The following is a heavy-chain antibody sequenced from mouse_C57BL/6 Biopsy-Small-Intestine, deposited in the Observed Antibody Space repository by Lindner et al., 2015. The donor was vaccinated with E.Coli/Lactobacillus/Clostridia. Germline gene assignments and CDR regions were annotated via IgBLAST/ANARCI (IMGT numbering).Heavy chain of an antibody. D-gene: IGHD6-1*01. CDR1: GYTFTNYE. V-gene: IGHV1-34*02. J-gene: IGHJ1*01. CDR2: MHPNSGQT. CDR3: TKRLSPWISSDQGGMDV. Sequence: SVKVSCKASGYTFTNYELDWVRQAAGQGLEWMGWMHPNSGQTGYAQNFQGRITMTRDTSISTAYMELDSLTSEDTAVYYCTKRLSPWISSDQGGMDVWGQGTTVTVSS.